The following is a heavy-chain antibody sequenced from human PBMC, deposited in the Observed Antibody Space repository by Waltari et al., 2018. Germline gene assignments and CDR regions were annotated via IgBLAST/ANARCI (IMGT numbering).Heavy chain of an antibody. J-gene: IGHJ4*02. Sequence: QVQLVQSGAEVRKPGAPVKVSCKASGNPSTSYDNNWVRQPTGQGLEGMGWMNPNSGNTGYAQKFQGRVTITRNTSISTAYMELSSLRSEDTAVYYCARGDPQEYSGYDFDYWGQGTLVTVSS. D-gene: IGHD5-12*01. CDR1: GNPSTSYD. V-gene: IGHV1-8*03. CDR3: ARGDPQEYSGYDFDY. CDR2: MNPNSGNT.